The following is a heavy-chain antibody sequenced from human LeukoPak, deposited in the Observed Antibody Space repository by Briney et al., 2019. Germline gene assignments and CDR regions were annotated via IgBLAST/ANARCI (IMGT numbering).Heavy chain of an antibody. CDR3: ARMSCSSTSCYGYYYYGMDV. Sequence: GGSLRLSCAASGFTFSSYSMNWVRQAPGKGLEWVSSISSSSSYIYYADSVKGRFTISRDNAKNSLYLQMNSLRAEDTAVYYCARMSCSSTSCYGYYYYGMDVWGQGTTVTVSS. J-gene: IGHJ6*02. V-gene: IGHV3-21*01. CDR2: ISSSSSYI. D-gene: IGHD2-2*01. CDR1: GFTFSSYS.